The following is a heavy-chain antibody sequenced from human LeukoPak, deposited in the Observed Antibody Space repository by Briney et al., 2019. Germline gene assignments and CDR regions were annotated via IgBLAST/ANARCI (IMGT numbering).Heavy chain of an antibody. D-gene: IGHD2-21*02. CDR1: RGSINNYY. V-gene: IGHV4-4*07. CDR2: IYSSGST. J-gene: IGHJ2*01. CDR3: ARDKEYCGGDCSYWYFDL. Sequence: HPSETLSLTCTVSRGSINNYYWSWIRQPAGKGLEWIGRIYSSGSTNYNPSLKSRVTMSVDTSMNQFSLKLSSVTAADTAVYYCARDKEYCGGDCSYWYFDLWGRGTAVTVSS.